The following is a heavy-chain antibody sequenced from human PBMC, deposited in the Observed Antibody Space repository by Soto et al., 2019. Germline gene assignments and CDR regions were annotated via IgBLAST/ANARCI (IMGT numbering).Heavy chain of an antibody. V-gene: IGHV1-3*01. CDR1: GYTFTSYA. Sequence: QVQLVQSGAEVKKPGASVKVSCKASGYTFTSYAMHWVRQAPGQRLEWMGWINAGNGNTKYSQKFQGRVTITRDTSASTAYIELSSLRSEDTAVYYCATADYGDYGGRFDYWGQGTLVTVSS. CDR2: INAGNGNT. D-gene: IGHD4-17*01. J-gene: IGHJ4*02. CDR3: ATADYGDYGGRFDY.